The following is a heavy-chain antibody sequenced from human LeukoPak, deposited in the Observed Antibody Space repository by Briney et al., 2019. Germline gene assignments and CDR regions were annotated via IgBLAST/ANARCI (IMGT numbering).Heavy chain of an antibody. D-gene: IGHD1-26*01. CDR3: AKPASIVGATPFDY. Sequence: GGSLRLSCAASGFTFSPYAMSWVRQAPGKGLEWVAFIRYDGSNKYYADSVKGRFTISRDNSKNTLYLQMNSLRAEDTAVYYCAKPASIVGATPFDYWGQGTLVTVSS. CDR2: IRYDGSNK. CDR1: GFTFSPYA. V-gene: IGHV3-30*02. J-gene: IGHJ4*02.